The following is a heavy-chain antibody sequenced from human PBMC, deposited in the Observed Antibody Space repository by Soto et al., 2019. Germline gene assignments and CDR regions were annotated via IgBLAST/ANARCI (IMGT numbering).Heavy chain of an antibody. Sequence: GGSLRLSCAASGFTFSSYSMNWVRQAPGKGLEWVSYISSSSSTIYYADSVKGRFTISRDNAKSSLYLQMNSLSDADTAAYYCARDSPLYYYDSRHGHDAFDIWGQGTMVTVSS. J-gene: IGHJ3*02. CDR1: GFTFSSYS. D-gene: IGHD3-22*01. V-gene: IGHV3-48*02. CDR2: ISSSSSTI. CDR3: ARDSPLYYYDSRHGHDAFDI.